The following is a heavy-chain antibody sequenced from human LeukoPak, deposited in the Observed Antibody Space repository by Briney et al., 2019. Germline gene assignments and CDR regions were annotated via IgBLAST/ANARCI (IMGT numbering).Heavy chain of an antibody. CDR3: AIRPTAVAVDY. J-gene: IGHJ4*02. Sequence: SETLSLTCAVYGGSFSGYYWSWIRQPAGKGLEWIGEINHSGSTNYNPSLKSRVTISVDTSKNQFSLKLSSVTAADTAVYYCAIRPTAVAVDYWGQGTLVTVSS. CDR1: GGSFSGYY. D-gene: IGHD6-19*01. V-gene: IGHV4-34*01. CDR2: INHSGST.